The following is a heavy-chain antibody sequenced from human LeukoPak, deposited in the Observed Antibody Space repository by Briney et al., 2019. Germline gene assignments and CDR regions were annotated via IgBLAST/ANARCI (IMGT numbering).Heavy chain of an antibody. CDR2: ISGSGGST. Sequence: GGSLRLSCAASGFTFSSYAMSWVRQAPGKGLEWVSAISGSGGSTYYADSVKGRFTISRDNSKNTLYLQMNSLRAEDTAVYYCAKDPNYYDSSGYDPYWGQGTLVTVSS. J-gene: IGHJ4*02. CDR1: GFTFSSYA. D-gene: IGHD3-22*01. CDR3: AKDPNYYDSSGYDPY. V-gene: IGHV3-23*01.